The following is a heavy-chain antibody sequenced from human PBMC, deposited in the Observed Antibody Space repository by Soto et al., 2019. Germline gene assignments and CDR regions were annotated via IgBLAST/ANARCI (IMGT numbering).Heavy chain of an antibody. J-gene: IGHJ4*02. D-gene: IGHD4-4*01. CDR1: GGSISGYY. V-gene: IGHV4-38-2*02. Sequence: SDTLSLTCTVSGGSISGYYWSWIRQPPGKGLEWIGSIYHSGSTYYNPSLKSRVTISVDTSKNQFSLKLSSVTAADTAVYYCARDPPLYSNYATDYWGQGTLVTVSS. CDR2: IYHSGST. CDR3: ARDPPLYSNYATDY.